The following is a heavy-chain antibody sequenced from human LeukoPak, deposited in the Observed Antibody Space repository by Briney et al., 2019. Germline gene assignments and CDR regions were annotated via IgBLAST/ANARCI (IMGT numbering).Heavy chain of an antibody. Sequence: PSETLSLTCTVSGGSISSSTYYWVWIRQPPGKGLEWIGCIYYSGSFYYNPSLKSRVTMSVDTSKNQFSLKLSSVTAADTAVYYSATLYTSTSPPLIDYWGQGTLVTVSS. V-gene: IGHV4-39*01. CDR3: ATLYTSTSPPLIDY. CDR2: IYYSGSF. D-gene: IGHD6-13*01. J-gene: IGHJ4*02. CDR1: GGSISSSTYY.